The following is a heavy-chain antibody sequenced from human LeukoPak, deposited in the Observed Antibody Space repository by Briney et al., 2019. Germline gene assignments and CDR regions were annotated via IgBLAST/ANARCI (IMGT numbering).Heavy chain of an antibody. CDR2: IIPIFGTA. CDR3: ASGCTSTSCYSHFDY. V-gene: IGHV1-69*13. CDR1: GYTFTGYY. D-gene: IGHD2-2*01. Sequence: SVKVSCKASGYTFTGYYIHWVRQAPGQGLEWMGGIIPIFGTAHYAQKFQGRVTITADESTSTAYMGLSSLRSEDTAVYYCASGCTSTSCYSHFDYWGQGTLVTVSS. J-gene: IGHJ4*02.